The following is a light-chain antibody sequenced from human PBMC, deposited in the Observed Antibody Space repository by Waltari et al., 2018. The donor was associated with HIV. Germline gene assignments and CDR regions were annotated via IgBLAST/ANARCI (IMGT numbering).Light chain of an antibody. CDR2: SVS. Sequence: QSALTQPASGPGPLGKSITLSCTGTRGCFGDYNYFPCFQQPPGEVPKVWIFSVSNRPSRVSSLFSGSKAGNTASLTLSGLQAEDEADYYCSSYTSNNTWVFGGGTKLTVL. CDR3: SSYTSNNTWV. J-gene: IGLJ3*02. V-gene: IGLV2-14*03. CDR1: RGCFGDYNY.